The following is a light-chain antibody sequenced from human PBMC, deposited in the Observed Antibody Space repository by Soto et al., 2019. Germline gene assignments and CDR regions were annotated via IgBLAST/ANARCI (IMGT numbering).Light chain of an antibody. CDR2: KAS. Sequence: DLQMTQSPSTLSASVGDRVNITCRASQSISSWLAWYQQKPGKAPKLLIYKASSLESGVPSRFSGSGSGTEFTLTISSLQPDDFATYYCQQYNSYNTFGQGTKLEIK. CDR1: QSISSW. V-gene: IGKV1-5*03. CDR3: QQYNSYNT. J-gene: IGKJ2*01.